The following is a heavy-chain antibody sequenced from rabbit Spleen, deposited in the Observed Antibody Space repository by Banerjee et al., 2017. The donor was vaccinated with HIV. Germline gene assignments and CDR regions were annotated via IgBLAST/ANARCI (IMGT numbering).Heavy chain of an antibody. J-gene: IGHJ4*01. V-gene: IGHV1S45*01. CDR1: GLDFSSRYW. CDR2: IDVAKYGTT. Sequence: QEQLKESGGDLVKPGASLTLTCTASGLDFSSRYWICWVRQAPGKGLEWIACIDVAKYGTTYYATWAKGRFTISETSSTSVTLQLNSLTAADTATYFCARDAAGREDFNLWGPGTLVTVS. CDR3: ARDAAGREDFNL. D-gene: IGHD4-2*01.